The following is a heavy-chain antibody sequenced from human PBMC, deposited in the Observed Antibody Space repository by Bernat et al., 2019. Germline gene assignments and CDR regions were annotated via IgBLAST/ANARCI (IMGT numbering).Heavy chain of an antibody. CDR1: GFTFSSYW. CDR2: IKQDGSEK. CDR3: ARYRGTIFGVVLPGEFDP. V-gene: IGHV3-7*03. D-gene: IGHD3-3*01. Sequence: EVQLVESGGGLVQPGGSLGLSCAASGFTFSSYWMSWVRQAPGKGLEWVANIKQDGSEKYYVDSVKGRFTISRDNAKNSLYLQMNSLRAEDTAVYYCARYRGTIFGVVLPGEFDPWGQGTLVTVSS. J-gene: IGHJ5*02.